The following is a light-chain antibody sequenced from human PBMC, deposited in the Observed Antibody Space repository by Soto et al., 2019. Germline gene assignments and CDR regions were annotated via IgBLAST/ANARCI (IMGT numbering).Light chain of an antibody. J-gene: IGKJ1*01. CDR1: QTINNW. CDR2: KAS. V-gene: IGKV1-5*03. Sequence: DIQMTQSPSTLSASVGDRVTITCRASQTINNWLAWYQQKPGKAPKLLIYKASSLAGGVSSRFSGSASGTEFTLSISSLQPDDFATFYCQQYHNYPWTFGQGTKVEI. CDR3: QQYHNYPWT.